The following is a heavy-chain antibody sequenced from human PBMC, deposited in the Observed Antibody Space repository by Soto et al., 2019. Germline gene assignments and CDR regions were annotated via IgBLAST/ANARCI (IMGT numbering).Heavy chain of an antibody. Sequence: QVQLQQWGAGLLKPSETLSLTCAVYGGSFSGYYWSWIRQPPGKGLEWIGEINHSGSTNYNPSLKSGVTISVDTSKNQFSLKLSSVTAADTAVYYCARGYYDYIWGSYRPLDYWGQGTLVTVSS. CDR2: INHSGST. V-gene: IGHV4-34*01. D-gene: IGHD3-16*02. CDR3: ARGYYDYIWGSYRPLDY. CDR1: GGSFSGYY. J-gene: IGHJ4*02.